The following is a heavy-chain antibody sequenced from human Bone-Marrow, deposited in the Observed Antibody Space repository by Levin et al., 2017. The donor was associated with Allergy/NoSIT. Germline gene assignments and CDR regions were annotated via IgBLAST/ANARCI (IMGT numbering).Heavy chain of an antibody. CDR1: GGNFTYYA. J-gene: IGHJ4*02. D-gene: IGHD4-17*01. CDR2: IVPLIGSP. V-gene: IGHV1-69*13. Sequence: SVKVSCKASGGNFTYYAFSWVRQAPGQGLEWLGGIVPLIGSPKHAQKFQDRVTVSADDFTGTAYMELRSLRSEDTAIYYCARGHDSGDYYFDHWGQGTLVTVS. CDR3: ARGHDSGDYYFDH.